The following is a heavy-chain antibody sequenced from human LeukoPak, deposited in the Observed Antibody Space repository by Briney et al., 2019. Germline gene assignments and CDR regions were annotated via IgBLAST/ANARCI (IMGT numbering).Heavy chain of an antibody. CDR1: GFIFSTYE. CDR2: INHHGST. V-gene: IGHV4-34*01. J-gene: IGHJ6*03. D-gene: IGHD6-13*01. Sequence: GSLRLSCAASGFIFSTYEMSWVRQAPGKGLEWIGEINHHGSTKSNPSLKSGVTMSVDTSNKQFSLRLSSVTAADTALYYCARGRWTSSSNHYMDVWGKGATVTVSS. CDR3: ARGRWTSSSNHYMDV.